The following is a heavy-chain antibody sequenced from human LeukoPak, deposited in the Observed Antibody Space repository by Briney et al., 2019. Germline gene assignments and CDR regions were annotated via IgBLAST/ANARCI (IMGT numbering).Heavy chain of an antibody. Sequence: ASVKVSCKVSGYTLTELSMHWVRQAPGQGLEWMGIINPSGGSTSYAQKFQGRVTMTRDTSTSTVYMELSSLRSEDTAVYYCARDSPLNPYIVVVPAAINYGMDVWGQGTTVTVSS. CDR3: ARDSPLNPYIVVVPAAINYGMDV. V-gene: IGHV1-46*01. J-gene: IGHJ6*02. CDR1: GYTLTELS. D-gene: IGHD2-2*01. CDR2: INPSGGST.